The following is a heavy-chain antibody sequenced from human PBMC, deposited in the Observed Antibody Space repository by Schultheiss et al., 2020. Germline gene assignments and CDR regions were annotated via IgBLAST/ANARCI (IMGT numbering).Heavy chain of an antibody. CDR2: IYTSGTT. CDR3: AREATSGLGYFDP. CDR1: GGSISSYS. Sequence: SETLSLTCTVSGGSISSYSWNWIRQPAGKGLEWIERIYTSGTTNYNPSLKSRVTMSVDTSKNQVSLRLSSVTAADTAVYYCAREATSGLGYFDPWGQGTLVTVSS. D-gene: IGHD1-26*01. J-gene: IGHJ5*02. V-gene: IGHV4-4*07.